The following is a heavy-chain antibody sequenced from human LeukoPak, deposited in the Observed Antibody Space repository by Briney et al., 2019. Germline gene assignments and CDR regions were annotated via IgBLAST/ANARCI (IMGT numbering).Heavy chain of an antibody. CDR2: INQGGTEK. V-gene: IGHV3-7*01. J-gene: IGHJ4*02. Sequence: GGSLRLSCAASGFTFSTYWMMWVRQAPGKGLEWVANINQGGTEKHYVESVKGRFTISRDNAKNSLYLQVNSLRAEDTAVYYCVRDWDYWGQGTLVTVSS. CDR3: VRDWDY. CDR1: GFTFSTYW.